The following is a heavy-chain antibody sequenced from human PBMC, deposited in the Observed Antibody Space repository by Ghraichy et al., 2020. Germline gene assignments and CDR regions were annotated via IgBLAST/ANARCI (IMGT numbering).Heavy chain of an antibody. Sequence: GGSLRLSCAASGFTFSSYAMSWVRQAPGKGLEWVSAISGSGGSTYYADSVKGRFTISRDNSKNTLYLQMNSLRAEDTAVYYCAKAPNNLRYFDWLADYWGQGTLVTVSS. CDR1: GFTFSSYA. J-gene: IGHJ4*02. CDR3: AKAPNNLRYFDWLADY. V-gene: IGHV3-23*01. CDR2: ISGSGGST. D-gene: IGHD3-9*01.